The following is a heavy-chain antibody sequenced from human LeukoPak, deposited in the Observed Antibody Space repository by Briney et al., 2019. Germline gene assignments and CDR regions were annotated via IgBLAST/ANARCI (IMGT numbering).Heavy chain of an antibody. V-gene: IGHV4-34*01. Sequence: SETLSLTCAVYGGSFSGYYWSWVRQSPGKGLEWIGEINHSGSTNYNPSLKSRVTISVDTSKNQFSLKLSPVTAADTAVYYCARDTSGWYYFDYWGQGTLVTVSS. D-gene: IGHD6-19*01. J-gene: IGHJ4*02. CDR1: GGSFSGYY. CDR3: ARDTSGWYYFDY. CDR2: INHSGST.